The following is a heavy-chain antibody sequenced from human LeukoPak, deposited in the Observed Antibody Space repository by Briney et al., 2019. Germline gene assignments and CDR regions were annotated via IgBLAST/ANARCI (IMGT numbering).Heavy chain of an antibody. CDR1: GFTLSSYS. J-gene: IGHJ6*03. CDR3: ARAVAKGRYYYYMDV. V-gene: IGHV3-21*01. CDR2: ISSSSSYI. D-gene: IGHD6-19*01. Sequence: GGSLRLSCAASGFTLSSYSMNWVRQAPGKGLEWVSSISSSSSYIYYADSVKGRFTISRDNAKNSLYLQMNSLRAEDTAVYYCARAVAKGRYYYYMDVWGKGTTVAVSS.